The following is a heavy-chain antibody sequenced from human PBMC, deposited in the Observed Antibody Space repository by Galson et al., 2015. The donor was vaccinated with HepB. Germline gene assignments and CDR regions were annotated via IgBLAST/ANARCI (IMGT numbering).Heavy chain of an antibody. Sequence: SLRLSCAVSGFRVSESFLSSVRQVPGRGLEYVSDISPSGAPCYRDSGRGRFTMSRDAFQNSLSLQMNNLRVEDTAIYFCARESNWAYDSWGTGTLVTVSS. D-gene: IGHD3-16*01. V-gene: IGHV3-53*01. CDR3: ARESNWAYDS. CDR2: ISPSGAP. J-gene: IGHJ4*02. CDR1: GFRVSESF.